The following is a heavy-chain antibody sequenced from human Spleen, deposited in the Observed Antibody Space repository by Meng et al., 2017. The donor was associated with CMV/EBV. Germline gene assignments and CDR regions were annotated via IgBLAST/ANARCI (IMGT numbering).Heavy chain of an antibody. Sequence: GESLKISCPASGFTFSSYAMHWVRQASGKGLDWVAVIWYDGSNKYYADSVKGRFTISRDNSKNTVYLQMNSLRAEDTAVYYCASGRRRTYWELIGYFDYWGQGTLVTVSS. CDR2: IWYDGSNK. CDR3: ASGRRRTYWELIGYFDY. J-gene: IGHJ4*02. CDR1: GFTFSSYA. D-gene: IGHD1-26*01. V-gene: IGHV3-30*02.